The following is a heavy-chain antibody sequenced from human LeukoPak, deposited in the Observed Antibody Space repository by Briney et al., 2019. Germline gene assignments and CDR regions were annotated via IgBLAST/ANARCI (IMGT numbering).Heavy chain of an antibody. D-gene: IGHD2-8*01. CDR1: GFTFSSYS. CDR3: ARGAYCTNGVCSNWFDP. Sequence: GGSLRLSCAASGFTFSSYSMNWVRQAPGKGLEWVSSISSSSSYIYYADSVKGRFTISRDNAKNSLYLQMNSLRAEGTAVYYCARGAYCTNGVCSNWFDPWGQGTLVTVSS. CDR2: ISSSSSYI. J-gene: IGHJ5*02. V-gene: IGHV3-21*01.